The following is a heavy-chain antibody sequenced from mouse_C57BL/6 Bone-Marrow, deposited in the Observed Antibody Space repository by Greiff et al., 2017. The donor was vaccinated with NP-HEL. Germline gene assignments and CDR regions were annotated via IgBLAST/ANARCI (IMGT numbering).Heavy chain of an antibody. CDR2: IYPGDGDT. CDR1: GYAFSSSW. V-gene: IGHV1-82*01. Sequence: VKLVESGPELVKPGASVKISCKASGYAFSSSWMNWVKQRPGKGLEWIGRIYPGDGDTNYNGKFKGKATLTADKSSSTAYMQLSSLTSEDSAVYFCAREDYYGSSYGAMDYWGQGTSVTVSS. J-gene: IGHJ4*01. CDR3: AREDYYGSSYGAMDY. D-gene: IGHD1-1*01.